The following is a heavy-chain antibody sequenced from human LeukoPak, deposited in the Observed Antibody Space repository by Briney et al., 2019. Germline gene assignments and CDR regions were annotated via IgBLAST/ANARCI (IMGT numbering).Heavy chain of an antibody. J-gene: IGHJ4*02. CDR1: GGSISSSAYY. Sequence: SETLSLTCSVSGGSISSSAYYWGWVRQPPGKGLEWIGSIYYSGSTYYNPSLKSRVTISVDTSKNQFSLKLSSVTAADTAMYYCARRSLHEIDYDFWSGYFDYWGQGTLVTVSS. CDR2: IYYSGST. CDR3: ARRSLHEIDYDFWSGYFDY. D-gene: IGHD3-3*01. V-gene: IGHV4-39*01.